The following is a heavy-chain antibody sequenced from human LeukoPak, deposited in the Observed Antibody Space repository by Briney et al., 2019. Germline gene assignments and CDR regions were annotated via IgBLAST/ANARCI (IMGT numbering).Heavy chain of an antibody. J-gene: IGHJ4*02. CDR1: GFTFSNYW. Sequence: GGSLRLSCAASGFTFSNYWMHWVRQAPGRGLVWVSRIKSDVGGTGYADSVKGRFTISRDNAKNTMYLQMNSLRAEDTAVYYCAKLGLGEAMATDFDYWGQGTLVTVSS. V-gene: IGHV3-74*01. D-gene: IGHD5-18*01. CDR3: AKLGLGEAMATDFDY. CDR2: IKSDVGGT.